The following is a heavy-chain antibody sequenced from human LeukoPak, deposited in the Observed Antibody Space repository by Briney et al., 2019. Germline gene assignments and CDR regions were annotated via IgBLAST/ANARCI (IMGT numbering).Heavy chain of an antibody. Sequence: GGSLRLSCAASGFTFSSYAMSWVRQAPGKGLEWVSAISGSGGSTYYADSVKGRFTISRGNSKNTLYLQMNSLRAEDTAVYYCAKQLELLQFVSDFDYWGQGTLVTVSP. D-gene: IGHD1-7*01. CDR3: AKQLELLQFVSDFDY. CDR1: GFTFSSYA. J-gene: IGHJ4*02. CDR2: ISGSGGST. V-gene: IGHV3-23*01.